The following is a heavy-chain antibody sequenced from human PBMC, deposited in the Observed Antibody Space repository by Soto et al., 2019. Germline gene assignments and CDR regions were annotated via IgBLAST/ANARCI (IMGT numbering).Heavy chain of an antibody. CDR1: GFTFSSYW. D-gene: IGHD5-12*01. J-gene: IGHJ4*02. V-gene: IGHV3-74*01. CDR2: VNSDGSST. Sequence: GGSLRLSCAASGFTFSSYWMHWVRQAPGKGLVWVSRVNSDGSSTNYADSVKGRFTISRDNAKNTLYLQMNSLRAEDTAVYYCAKGYSGYDYAYWGQGTLVTVSS. CDR3: AKGYSGYDYAY.